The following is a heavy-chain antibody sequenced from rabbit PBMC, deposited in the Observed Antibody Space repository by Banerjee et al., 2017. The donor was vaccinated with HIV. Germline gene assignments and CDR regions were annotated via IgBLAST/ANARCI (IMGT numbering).Heavy chain of an antibody. D-gene: IGHD6-1*01. CDR3: ARDGVYADGGYPFNL. CDR2: IYTGSEST. V-gene: IGHV1S40*01. J-gene: IGHJ4*01. Sequence: QSLEESGGDLVKPGGTLTLTCTASGFDLTSYWMCWVRQAPGKGLEWIGCIYTGSESTYYASWAKGRFTISKTSSTTVTLQMTSLTTADTATYFCARDGVYADGGYPFNLWGPGTLVTVS. CDR1: GFDLTSYW.